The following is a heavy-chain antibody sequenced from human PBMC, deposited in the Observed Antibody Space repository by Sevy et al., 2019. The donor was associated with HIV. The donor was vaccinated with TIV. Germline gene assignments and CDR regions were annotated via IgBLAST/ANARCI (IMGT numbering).Heavy chain of an antibody. J-gene: IGHJ4*02. CDR1: GFTVSSNY. Sequence: GGSLRLSCAASGFTVSSNYMNWVRQAPGKGLEWVSVIYSGGSTYYADSVKGRFTISRDNSKNTLYLQMNSLRAEDTAVYYCASSDSSNYYDSSGYYPRFPHFDYWGQGTLVTVSS. CDR3: ASSDSSNYYDSSGYYPRFPHFDY. V-gene: IGHV3-53*01. CDR2: IYSGGST. D-gene: IGHD3-22*01.